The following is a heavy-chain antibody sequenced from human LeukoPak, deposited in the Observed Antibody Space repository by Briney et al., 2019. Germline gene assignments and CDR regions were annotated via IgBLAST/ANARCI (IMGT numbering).Heavy chain of an antibody. CDR2: IYYSGST. CDR3: ARDKGHGYGGYYYTDV. CDR1: GGSISSYY. D-gene: IGHD5-18*01. V-gene: IGHV4-39*02. J-gene: IGHJ6*03. Sequence: SETLSLTCTVSGGSISSYYWSWIRQPPGKGLEWIGSIYYSGSTYYNPSLKSRVTISVDTSKNQFSLKLSFATAADTAVYYCARDKGHGYGGYYYTDVWGKGTTVTVSS.